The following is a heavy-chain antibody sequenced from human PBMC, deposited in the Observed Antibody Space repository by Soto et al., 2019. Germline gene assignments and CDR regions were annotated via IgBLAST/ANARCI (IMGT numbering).Heavy chain of an antibody. V-gene: IGHV4-34*01. CDR1: GGSFSGYY. J-gene: IGHJ6*02. CDR2: INHSGST. D-gene: IGHD2-2*01. CDR3: ARSPLLPYCSSTSCYYYYYGMDV. Sequence: ETLSLTCAVYGGSFSGYYWSWIRQPPGKGLEWIGEINHSGSTNYNPSLKSRVTISVDTSKNQFSLKLSSVTAADTAVYYCARSPLLPYCSSTSCYYYYYGMDVWGQGTTVTVSS.